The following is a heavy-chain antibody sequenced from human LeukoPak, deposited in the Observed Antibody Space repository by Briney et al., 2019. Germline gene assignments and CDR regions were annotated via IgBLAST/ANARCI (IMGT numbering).Heavy chain of an antibody. Sequence: GGSLRLSCAAPGFTFSSYAMSWVRQAPGKGLEWVSAISGSGGSTYYADSVKGRFTISRDNSKNTLYLQMNSLRAEDTAVYYCAKVWRSYYDSSGIFDYWGQGTLVTVSS. V-gene: IGHV3-23*01. CDR2: ISGSGGST. D-gene: IGHD3-22*01. CDR3: AKVWRSYYDSSGIFDY. J-gene: IGHJ4*02. CDR1: GFTFSSYA.